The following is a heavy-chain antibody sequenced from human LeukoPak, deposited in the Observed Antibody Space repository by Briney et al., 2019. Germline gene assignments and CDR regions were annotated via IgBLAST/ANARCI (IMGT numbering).Heavy chain of an antibody. D-gene: IGHD3-22*01. J-gene: IGHJ4*02. V-gene: IGHV3-NL1*01. Sequence: PGGSLRLSCAASGFTFSTYGMHWVRQAPGKGLEWVSVIYTGGNTYCADSVKGRFTISRDNSKNTLFLQMNSLRVEDTAVYYCARGGVTLIVPILWGQGTLVTVSS. CDR1: GFTFSTYG. CDR2: IYTGGNT. CDR3: ARGGVTLIVPIL.